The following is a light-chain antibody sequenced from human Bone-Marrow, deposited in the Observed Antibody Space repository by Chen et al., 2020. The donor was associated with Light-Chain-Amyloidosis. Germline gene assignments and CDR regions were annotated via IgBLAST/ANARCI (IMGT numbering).Light chain of an antibody. CDR3: QVWDRSSDRPV. CDR2: DDS. CDR1: NIGSTS. V-gene: IGLV3-21*02. J-gene: IGLJ3*02. Sequence: SYVLTQPSSVSVAPGQTATIARGGNNIGSTSVHWYQQTPGQAPLLVVYDDSDRPSGIPWRLAGSNSGNTATLTISRVEAGDEADYYCQVWDRSSDRPVFGGGTKLTVL.